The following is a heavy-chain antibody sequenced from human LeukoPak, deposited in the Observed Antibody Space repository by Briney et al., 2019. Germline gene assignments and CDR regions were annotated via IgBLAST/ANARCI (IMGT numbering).Heavy chain of an antibody. V-gene: IGHV3-7*01. CDR1: GFTLKSYW. J-gene: IGHJ6*02. CDR3: VRGMDV. CDR2: IKQDGSEK. Sequence: GFPRLPRAAPGFTLKSYWIVLVRQAPGKGLEWVANIKQDGSEKYYVDSVKGRFTISRDNAKNSLYLQMNSLRAEDTAVYYCVRGMDVWGQGTTVTVSS.